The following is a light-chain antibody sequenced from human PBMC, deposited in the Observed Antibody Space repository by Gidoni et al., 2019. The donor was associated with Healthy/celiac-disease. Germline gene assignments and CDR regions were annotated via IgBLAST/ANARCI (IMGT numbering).Light chain of an antibody. V-gene: IGKV1-27*01. CDR1: QGISNY. CDR2: AAS. Sequence: DIHLTQSPSSLSASVGDSVTITCRASQGISNYLAWYQQKPGKVPKLLIYAASTLQSGVPYRVSGSGSGTDFTLTISSLQTEDVATYYCQKYNSAPLTFGGGTKVEIK. CDR3: QKYNSAPLT. J-gene: IGKJ4*02.